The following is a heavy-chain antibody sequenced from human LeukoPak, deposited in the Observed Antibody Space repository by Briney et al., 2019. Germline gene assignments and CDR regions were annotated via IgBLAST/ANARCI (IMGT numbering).Heavy chain of an antibody. CDR3: ARVKWGVVPAAAPNWFDP. CDR1: GGSISSGGYY. Sequence: SQTLSLTCTVSGGSISSGGYYWSWIRQHPGKGLQWIGCIYYSGSTYYNPSLKSRVTISVDTSKNQFSLKLSSVTAADTAVYYCARVKWGVVPAAAPNWFDPWGQGTLVTVSS. J-gene: IGHJ5*02. D-gene: IGHD2-2*01. V-gene: IGHV4-31*03. CDR2: IYYSGST.